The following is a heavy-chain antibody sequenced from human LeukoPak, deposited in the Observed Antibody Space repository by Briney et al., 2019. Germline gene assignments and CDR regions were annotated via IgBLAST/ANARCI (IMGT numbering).Heavy chain of an antibody. CDR2: MNPNSGNT. J-gene: IGHJ6*02. Sequence: ASVKVSCKASGYTFTSYDINWVRQATGQGLEWMGWMNPNSGNTGYAQKFQGRVTMTRNTSISTAYMELSSLRSEDTAVYYCARNYVSWSGYIRYYGMDVWGQGTTVTVSS. V-gene: IGHV1-8*01. D-gene: IGHD3-3*01. CDR1: GYTFTSYD. CDR3: ARNYVSWSGYIRYYGMDV.